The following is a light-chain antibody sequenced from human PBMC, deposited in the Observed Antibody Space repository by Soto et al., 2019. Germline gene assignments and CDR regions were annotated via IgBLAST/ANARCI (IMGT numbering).Light chain of an antibody. CDR2: ATT. CDR1: SSNIGAGYG. J-gene: IGLJ1*01. CDR3: ASYAGTKLFV. Sequence: QSVLTQPPSVSGAPGQRVTISCTGSSSNIGAGYGVHWYQQLPGAAPKLLIYATTNRTSGVPDRFSGSKSGTSASLAITGLQAEDEADYYCASYAGTKLFVFGSGAKVTVL. V-gene: IGLV1-40*01.